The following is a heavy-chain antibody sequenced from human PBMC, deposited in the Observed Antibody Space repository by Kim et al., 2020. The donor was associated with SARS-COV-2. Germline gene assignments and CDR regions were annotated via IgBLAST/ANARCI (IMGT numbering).Heavy chain of an antibody. CDR1: GFTFSSYG. J-gene: IGHJ6*01. V-gene: IGHV3-30*04. D-gene: IGHD6-19*01. CDR2: ISYDGSNK. Sequence: GGSLRLSWAASGFTFSSYGMHWVRQAPGKGLEWVAVISYDGSNKNYVDSVKGRFTISRDNSKNTLYLQMNSLRAEDTAVYYCARYIASYSSGWIYYYYG. CDR3: ARYIASYSSGWIYYYYG.